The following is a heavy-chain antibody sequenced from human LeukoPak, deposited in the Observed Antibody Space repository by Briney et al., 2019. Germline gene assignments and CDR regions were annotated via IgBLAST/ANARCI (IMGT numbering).Heavy chain of an antibody. V-gene: IGHV3-33*01. CDR1: GFTFSSYG. CDR3: ARDKEQLVPLFDY. CDR2: IWYDGSNK. J-gene: IGHJ4*02. Sequence: GGSLRLSCAASGFTFSSYGMHWVRQAPGKGLEWVAAIWYDGSNKYYADSVKGRFTISRDNSKNTLYLQMNSLRAEDTAVYYCARDKEQLVPLFDYWGQGTLVTVSS. D-gene: IGHD6-6*01.